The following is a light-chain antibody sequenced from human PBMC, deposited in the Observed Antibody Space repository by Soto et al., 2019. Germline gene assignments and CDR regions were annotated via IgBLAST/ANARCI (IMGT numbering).Light chain of an antibody. CDR2: DVT. CDR1: SSDVGAYNY. Sequence: QSVLTQPRSVSGYPGQSVTISCTGTSSDVGAYNYVSWHQQHPGKAPKLVIYDVTQRPSGVPDRFSASKSGITASLTISGLQAEDEADYYCCSYAAGDSFKFGGGTKLTVL. CDR3: CSYAAGDSFK. J-gene: IGLJ2*01. V-gene: IGLV2-11*01.